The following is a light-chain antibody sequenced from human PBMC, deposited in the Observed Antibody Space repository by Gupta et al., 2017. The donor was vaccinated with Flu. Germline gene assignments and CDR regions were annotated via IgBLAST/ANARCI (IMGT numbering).Light chain of an antibody. CDR3: AAWDDSRTSYV. Sequence: RGTICCAGISSNIGSNYVYWYQQRTGTAPKLLIERNNKRPSGVPDRFSGAKYGTSAALAISGLRAEEEADYYCAAWDDSRTSYVFGTGTKVTVL. V-gene: IGLV1-47*01. CDR2: RNN. CDR1: SSNIGSNY. J-gene: IGLJ1*01.